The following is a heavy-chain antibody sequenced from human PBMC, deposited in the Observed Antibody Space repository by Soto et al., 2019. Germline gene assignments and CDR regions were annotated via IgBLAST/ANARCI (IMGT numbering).Heavy chain of an antibody. CDR2: ISGSGGST. V-gene: IGHV3-23*01. D-gene: IGHD3-10*01. CDR1: GFTFSSYA. J-gene: IGHJ4*02. Sequence: GGSLRLSCAASGFTFSSYAMSWVRQAPGKGLEWVSAISGSGGSTYYADSVKGRFTISRDNSKNTLYLQMNSLRAEDTAVYYCAKEQPQHPDYYGSGSPPDYWGQGTLVTVSS. CDR3: AKEQPQHPDYYGSGSPPDY.